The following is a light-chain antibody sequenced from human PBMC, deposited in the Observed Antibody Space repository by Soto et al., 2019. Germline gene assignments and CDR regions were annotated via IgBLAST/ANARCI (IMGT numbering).Light chain of an antibody. V-gene: IGLV2-23*01. CDR2: EGT. J-gene: IGLJ3*02. CDR1: SSDVGNCDL. CDR3: CSCAAGSPGV. Sequence: QSALTQPASVSGSPGQSITISCTGASSDVGNCDLVSCYQQHPGIAPKLIIYEGTKRPSGVSNRFSASKSGNTASLTISGLQAEDEVDYYYCSCAAGSPGVFGGGTKLTVL.